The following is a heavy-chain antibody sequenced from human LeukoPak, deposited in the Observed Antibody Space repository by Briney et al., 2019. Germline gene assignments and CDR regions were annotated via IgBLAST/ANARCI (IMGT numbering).Heavy chain of an antibody. CDR3: ARGNHDSSGVFDY. J-gene: IGHJ4*02. CDR1: GFTFSTYG. V-gene: IGHV3-20*04. Sequence: GGSLRLSCAASGFTFSTYGMHWVRQAPGKGLEWVSGINWNGGSTGYADSVKGRFTISRDNAKNSLYLQMNSLRAEDTAVYYCARGNHDSSGVFDYWGQGTLVTVSS. CDR2: INWNGGST. D-gene: IGHD3-22*01.